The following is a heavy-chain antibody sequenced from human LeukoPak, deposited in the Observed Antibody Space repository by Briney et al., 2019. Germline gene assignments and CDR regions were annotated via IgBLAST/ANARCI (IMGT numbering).Heavy chain of an antibody. D-gene: IGHD6-6*01. Sequence: SETLSLTCTVSGGSISGYYWSWIRQPAGKGLEWIGRIYTSGTTSYNPSLKSRVSISVDKSKNQLSLKVSSVTAADTAVYYCARLGYSSSSTGYYYYMDVWGKGTTVTVSS. V-gene: IGHV4-4*07. CDR3: ARLGYSSSSTGYYYYMDV. J-gene: IGHJ6*03. CDR1: GGSISGYY. CDR2: IYTSGTT.